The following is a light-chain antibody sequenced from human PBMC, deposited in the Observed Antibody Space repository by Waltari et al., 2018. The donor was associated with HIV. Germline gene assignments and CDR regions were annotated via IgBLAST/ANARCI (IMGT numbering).Light chain of an antibody. V-gene: IGLV1-51*01. CDR2: YNN. J-gene: IGLJ1*01. Sequence: QSVLTQPPSVSAAPGQKVTISCSGSSSNIGNNYVSWYQQLPGTAPKLLIYYNNKRPSGIPDRFSGSKSGTSATLGITGLQTGDEADYYCGTWDSSLGYVFGTGTKVTVL. CDR1: SSNIGNNY. CDR3: GTWDSSLGYV.